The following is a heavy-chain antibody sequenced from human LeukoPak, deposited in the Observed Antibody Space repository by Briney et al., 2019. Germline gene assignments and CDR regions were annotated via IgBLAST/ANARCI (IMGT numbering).Heavy chain of an antibody. V-gene: IGHV3-48*03. CDR1: GFTFSSYG. CDR3: ARALGGSYSPDAFDI. D-gene: IGHD1-26*01. Sequence: GGSLGLSCAASGFTFSSYGMNWVRQAPGKGLEWVSYISSSGSTIYYADSVKGRFTISRDNAKNSLYLQMNSLRAEDTAVYCCARALGGSYSPDAFDIWGQGTMVTVSS. J-gene: IGHJ3*02. CDR2: ISSSGSTI.